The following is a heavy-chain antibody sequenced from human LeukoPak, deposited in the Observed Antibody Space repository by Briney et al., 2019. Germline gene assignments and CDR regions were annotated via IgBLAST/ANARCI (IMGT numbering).Heavy chain of an antibody. CDR2: ISESGSTI. CDR3: ARDHPPTVTRYFDL. D-gene: IGHD4-17*01. CDR1: GFTFSSYE. V-gene: IGHV3-48*03. J-gene: IGHJ2*01. Sequence: GGSLRLSCAASGFTFSSYEMNWGRQAPGKGLEWVSYISESGSTIFYADSVKGRFTISRDNAKNSLYLQMNSLRAEDTAVYYCARDHPPTVTRYFDLWGRGTLVTVSS.